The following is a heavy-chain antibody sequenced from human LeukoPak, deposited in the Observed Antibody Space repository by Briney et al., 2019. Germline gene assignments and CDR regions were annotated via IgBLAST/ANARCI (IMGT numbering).Heavy chain of an antibody. CDR2: IIPIFGTA. CDR1: GGTFSSYA. V-gene: IGHV1-69*05. Sequence: SVKVSCKASGGTFSSYAISWVRQAPGQGLEWMGGIIPIFGTANYAQKFQGRVTITTDESTSTTYMELSSLKSEDTAVYYCARDLGAVGVDYWGQGTLVTVSS. CDR3: ARDLGAVGVDY. J-gene: IGHJ4*02. D-gene: IGHD3-10*01.